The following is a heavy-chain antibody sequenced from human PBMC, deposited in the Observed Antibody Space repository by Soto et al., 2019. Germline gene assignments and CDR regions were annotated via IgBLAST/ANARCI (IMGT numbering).Heavy chain of an antibody. J-gene: IGHJ4*02. CDR3: VKDRDGELMVYGSFDY. D-gene: IGHD2-8*01. CDR2: LSKNSGSL. Sequence: EVQLVEFGGGLAQPGTSLRLSCVASGFTFDDCAMHWVRQPPGKGLEWVSGLSKNSGSLGYADSVKGRFTISRDNAKNSLFLQMNSLRAEDTASYYCVKDRDGELMVYGSFDYWGQGTRVTVSS. V-gene: IGHV3-9*01. CDR1: GFTFDDCA.